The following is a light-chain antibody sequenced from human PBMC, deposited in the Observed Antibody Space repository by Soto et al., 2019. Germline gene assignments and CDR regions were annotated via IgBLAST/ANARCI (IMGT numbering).Light chain of an antibody. Sequence: QSALTQPASVSGSPGQSITISCTGTSSNVGSYKLVSWYQQHPGKAPKLMIFEVNKRPSGVSNRFSGSKSGNTASLTISGLKVEDEADYYCCSSGGSPTYVFGTGTKHTVL. CDR3: CSSGGSPTYV. CDR1: SSNVGSYKL. V-gene: IGLV2-23*02. CDR2: EVN. J-gene: IGLJ1*01.